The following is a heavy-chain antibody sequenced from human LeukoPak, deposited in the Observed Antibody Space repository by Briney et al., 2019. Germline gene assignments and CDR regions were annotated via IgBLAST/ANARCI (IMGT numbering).Heavy chain of an antibody. V-gene: IGHV1-18*01. CDR2: ISAYNGNT. CDR3: AKDTLSYSSGWFANLDY. Sequence: GASVKVSCKASGYTFTSYGISWVRQAPGQGLEWMGWISAYNGNTNYAQKLQGRVTMTTDTSTSTAYMELRSLRSDDTAVYYCAKDTLSYSSGWFANLDYWGQGTLVTVSS. CDR1: GYTFTSYG. J-gene: IGHJ4*02. D-gene: IGHD6-19*01.